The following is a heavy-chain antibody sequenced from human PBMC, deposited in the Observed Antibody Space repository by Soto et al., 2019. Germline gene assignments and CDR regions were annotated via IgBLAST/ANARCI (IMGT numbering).Heavy chain of an antibody. J-gene: IGHJ6*02. CDR3: AREVAHYDILTGYPEYGMDV. Sequence: SETLSLTCTVSGGSITGADYYWSWIRQPPGKGLEWIGYISYRGSTYYNPSLKSRLTISVDTSKNQFSLKLSSVTAADTAVYYCAREVAHYDILTGYPEYGMDVWGQGTTVTVSS. D-gene: IGHD3-9*01. V-gene: IGHV4-31*03. CDR2: ISYRGST. CDR1: GGSITGADYY.